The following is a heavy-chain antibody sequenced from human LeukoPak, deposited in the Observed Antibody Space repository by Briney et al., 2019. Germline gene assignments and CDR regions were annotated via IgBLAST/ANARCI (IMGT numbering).Heavy chain of an antibody. V-gene: IGHV3-11*01. CDR1: GFTFSDYY. J-gene: IGHJ3*02. Sequence: GGSLRLSCAASGFTFSDYYMSWIRQAPGKGLEWVSYISSSGSTKYYADSVKGRFTISRDNAKNSLYLQMNSLRAEDTAVYYCARELTDGDYAPGAFDIWGQGTMVTVSS. CDR3: ARELTDGDYAPGAFDI. CDR2: ISSSGSTK. D-gene: IGHD4-17*01.